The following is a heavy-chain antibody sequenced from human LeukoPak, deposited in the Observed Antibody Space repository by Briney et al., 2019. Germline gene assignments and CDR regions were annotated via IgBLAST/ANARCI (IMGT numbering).Heavy chain of an antibody. D-gene: IGHD2-15*01. Sequence: SETLSLTCTVSGGSISSYYWSWIRQPPGKGLEWIGEINHSGSTNYNPSLKSRVTISVDTSKNQFSLKLSSVTAADTAVYYCARAVKDIVVVVAATRTEYYFDYWGQGTLVTVSS. V-gene: IGHV4-34*01. CDR2: INHSGST. CDR1: GGSISSYY. J-gene: IGHJ4*02. CDR3: ARAVKDIVVVVAATRTEYYFDY.